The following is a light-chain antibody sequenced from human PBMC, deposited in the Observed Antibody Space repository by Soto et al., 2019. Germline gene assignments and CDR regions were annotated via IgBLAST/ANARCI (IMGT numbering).Light chain of an antibody. CDR1: QSINKY. J-gene: IGKJ5*01. CDR3: QQSYTTPIT. CDR2: AAS. V-gene: IGKV1-39*01. Sequence: DIQVTQSPSSLSASVGDRVTITCRASQSINKYLNWYQHKPGKAPKLLIYAASTLQSGVPSRFSGRGSGTDFTLTISSLQPEDSATYHCQQSYTTPITFGQGTRLDIK.